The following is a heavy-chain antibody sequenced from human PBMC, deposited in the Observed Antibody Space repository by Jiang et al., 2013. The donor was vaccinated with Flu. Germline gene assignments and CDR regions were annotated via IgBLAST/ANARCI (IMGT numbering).Heavy chain of an antibody. Sequence: GAEVKKPGASVQVSCKASGYTFIAHYIHWVRQAPGQGLEWMGRINPNSGDTNFAQKFQGKVTMTRDTSISTAYMALSRLTSDDAAVYYCARALYYDSSAYYFDYWGQGTLLTVSS. D-gene: IGHD3-22*01. CDR1: GYTFIAHY. CDR3: ARALYYDSSAYYFDY. J-gene: IGHJ4*02. V-gene: IGHV1-2*06. CDR2: INPNSGDT.